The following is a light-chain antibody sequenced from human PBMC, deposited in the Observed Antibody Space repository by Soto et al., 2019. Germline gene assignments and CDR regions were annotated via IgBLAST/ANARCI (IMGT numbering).Light chain of an antibody. V-gene: IGLV2-18*02. J-gene: IGLJ1*01. Sequence: QSALTQPPSVSGSPGQSVAISCTGTSSDVGSYNRVSWYQQPPVAAPKLMIYEVSNRPSGVPDRFSGSKSGNTASLTISGLQAEDEADYYCNSYTGSSTYVFGTGTKVTVL. CDR1: SSDVGSYNR. CDR3: NSYTGSSTYV. CDR2: EVS.